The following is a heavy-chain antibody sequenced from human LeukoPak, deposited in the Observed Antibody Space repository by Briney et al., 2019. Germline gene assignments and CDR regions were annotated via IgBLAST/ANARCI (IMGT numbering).Heavy chain of an antibody. Sequence: SVKVSCKAPGGTFSSYAISWVRQAPGQGLEWMGRIIPILGIANYAQKFQGRVTITADKSTSTAYMELSSLRSEDTAVYYCARVTAMVDYWGQGTLVTVSS. J-gene: IGHJ4*02. CDR1: GGTFSSYA. CDR2: IIPILGIA. CDR3: ARVTAMVDY. V-gene: IGHV1-69*04. D-gene: IGHD5-18*01.